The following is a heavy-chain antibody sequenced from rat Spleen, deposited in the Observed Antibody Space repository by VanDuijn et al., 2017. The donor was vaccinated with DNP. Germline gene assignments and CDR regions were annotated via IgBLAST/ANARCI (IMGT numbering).Heavy chain of an antibody. Sequence: EVSLVESGGGLVQPGRSLKLSCAASGFSFPDSWMGWVRQAPGKGLEWIGEISPDGTTTTYISLLKEKITISRDNAQNILYLQMNNLGSEDTAIFFCARASILRLFDYWGQGVTVTVSS. V-gene: IGHV4-2*01. CDR1: GFSFPDSW. J-gene: IGHJ2*01. CDR2: ISPDGTTT. CDR3: ARASILRLFDY. D-gene: IGHD1-6*01.